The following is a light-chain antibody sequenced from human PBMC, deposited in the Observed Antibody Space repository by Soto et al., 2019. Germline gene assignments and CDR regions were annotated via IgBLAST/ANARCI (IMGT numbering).Light chain of an antibody. Sequence: EIVMTQSPATLSVSPGERATLSCRASQSVSSNLAWYQQKPGQAPTLLIYGASTRATGIPARFSGSGSGTEFTLTISSLQSEDFAVYYFQQYNNWPPITFGQGTRLEI. CDR1: QSVSSN. CDR3: QQYNNWPPIT. CDR2: GAS. J-gene: IGKJ5*01. V-gene: IGKV3-15*01.